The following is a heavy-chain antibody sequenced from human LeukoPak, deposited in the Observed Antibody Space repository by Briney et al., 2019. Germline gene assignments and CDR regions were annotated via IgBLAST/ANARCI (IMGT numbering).Heavy chain of an antibody. CDR1: GYSFTSYW. Sequence: GESLKISCKGSGYSFTSYWIGRVRQMPGKGLEWMGIIYPGDSDTRYSPSFQGQVTISADKSISTAYLQWSSLKASDTAMYYCARIIRNYDYVWGSYRHFDYWGQGTLVTVSS. V-gene: IGHV5-51*01. J-gene: IGHJ4*02. CDR2: IYPGDSDT. D-gene: IGHD3-16*02. CDR3: ARIIRNYDYVWGSYRHFDY.